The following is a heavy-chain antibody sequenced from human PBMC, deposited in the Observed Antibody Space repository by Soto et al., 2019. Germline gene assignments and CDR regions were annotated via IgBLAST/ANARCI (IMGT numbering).Heavy chain of an antibody. CDR2: INAGNGNT. CDR3: ARAGTYYYDSSGYEAEYYFDY. J-gene: IGHJ4*02. V-gene: IGHV1-3*01. Sequence: QVPLVQSGAEVKKPGASVKVSCKASGYTFTSYAMHWVRQAPGQRLEWMGWINAGNGNTKYSQKFQGRVTITRDTSASTAYMELSSLRSEDTAVYYCARAGTYYYDSSGYEAEYYFDYWGQGTLVTVSS. D-gene: IGHD3-22*01. CDR1: GYTFTSYA.